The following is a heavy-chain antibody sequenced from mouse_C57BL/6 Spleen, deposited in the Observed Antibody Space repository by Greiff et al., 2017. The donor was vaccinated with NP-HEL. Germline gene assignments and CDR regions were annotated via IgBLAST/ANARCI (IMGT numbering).Heavy chain of an antibody. CDR2: IYPGDGDT. V-gene: IGHV1-80*01. CDR3: ARSQNYDGPLTYYFDD. Sequence: QVQLKESGAELVKPGASVKISCKASGYAFSSYWMNWVKQRPGKGLEWIGQIYPGDGDTNYNGQFTGKATLTADKSSSTAYMQLSSLTSEDSAVYFCARSQNYDGPLTYYFDDWGKGTTLTVSS. D-gene: IGHD2-4*01. J-gene: IGHJ2*01. CDR1: GYAFSSYW.